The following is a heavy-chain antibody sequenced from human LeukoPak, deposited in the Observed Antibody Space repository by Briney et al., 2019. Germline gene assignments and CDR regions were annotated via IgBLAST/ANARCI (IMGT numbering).Heavy chain of an antibody. CDR2: INPNSGGT. J-gene: IGHJ5*02. V-gene: IGHV1-2*02. D-gene: IGHD6-25*01. Sequence: GASVKVSCKASGYTFTGYYMHWVRQAPGQGLEWMGWINPNSGGTNYAQKFQGRVTMTRDTSLSTAYMELSRLRSDDTAVYYCARVHPRHNWFDPWGQGTLVTVSS. CDR3: ARVHPRHNWFDP. CDR1: GYTFTGYY.